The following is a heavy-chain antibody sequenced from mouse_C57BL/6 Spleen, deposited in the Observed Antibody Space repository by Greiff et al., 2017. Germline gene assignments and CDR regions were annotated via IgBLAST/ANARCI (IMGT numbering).Heavy chain of an antibody. CDR1: GYSITSGYY. CDR2: ISYDGSN. CDR3: ARIARVDYAMDY. J-gene: IGHJ4*01. V-gene: IGHV3-6*01. D-gene: IGHD1-1*02. Sequence: ESGPGLVKPSQSLSLTCSVTGYSITSGYYWNWIRQFPGNKLEWMGYISYDGSNNYNPSLKNRISITRDTSKNQFFLKLNSVTTEDTATYYCARIARVDYAMDYWGQGTSVTVSS.